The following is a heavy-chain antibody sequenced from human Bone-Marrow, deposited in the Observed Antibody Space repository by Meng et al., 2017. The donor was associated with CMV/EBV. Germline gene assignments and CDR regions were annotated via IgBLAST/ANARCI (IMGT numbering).Heavy chain of an antibody. Sequence: GESLKISCAASGFTFSSYDMHWVRQATGKGLEWVSAIGTAGDTYYPGSVKGRFTISRDNAKNSLYLQMNSLRAEDTAVYYCARDLDTIFRYGMDVWGQGTTVTVSS. V-gene: IGHV3-13*01. CDR3: ARDLDTIFRYGMDV. CDR2: IGTAGDT. D-gene: IGHD3-3*01. J-gene: IGHJ6*02. CDR1: GFTFSSYD.